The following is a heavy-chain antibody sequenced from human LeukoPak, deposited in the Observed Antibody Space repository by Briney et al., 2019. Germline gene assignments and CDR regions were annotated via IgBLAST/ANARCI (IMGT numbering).Heavy chain of an antibody. CDR3: AREGLIAKDAFDI. CDR1: GFTFSSYS. D-gene: IGHD1-26*01. J-gene: IGHJ3*02. V-gene: IGHV3-48*01. CDR2: ISSSSSTI. Sequence: GGSLRLSCAASGFTFSSYSMNWVRQAPGKGLEWVSYISSSSSTIYYADSVMGRFTISRDNAKNSLYLQMNSLRAEDTAVYYCAREGLIAKDAFDIWGQGTMVTVSS.